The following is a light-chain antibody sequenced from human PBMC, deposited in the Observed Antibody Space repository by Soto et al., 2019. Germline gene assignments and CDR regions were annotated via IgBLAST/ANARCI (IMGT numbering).Light chain of an antibody. CDR2: WAS. CDR1: QSVLYSSNNKNY. CDR3: QQYYTIPYT. Sequence: DIVMTQSPDSLAVSLGERATINCKSSQSVLYSSNNKNYLAWFQQNPGQPPKLLIHWASTRESGVPDRFSGSGSGTDFTLTITSLQVEDVAVYYCQQYYTIPYTFGQGTKLEIK. V-gene: IGKV4-1*01. J-gene: IGKJ2*01.